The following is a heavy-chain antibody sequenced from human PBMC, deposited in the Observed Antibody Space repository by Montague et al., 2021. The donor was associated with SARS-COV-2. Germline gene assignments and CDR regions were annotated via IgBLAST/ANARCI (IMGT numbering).Heavy chain of an antibody. CDR1: GFSLSTSGMC. CDR2: IDWDGDK. Sequence: PALVKPTQTLTLTCTFSGFSLSTSGMCMTWIRQPPGKALEWLARIDWDGDKHYNTSLKSRLTISKDTSKNLVVLTMTNMDPVDTATYYCARGPSDTYYYNGMDVWGQGTTVTVSS. V-gene: IGHV2-70*11. CDR3: ARGPSDTYYYNGMDV. J-gene: IGHJ6*02.